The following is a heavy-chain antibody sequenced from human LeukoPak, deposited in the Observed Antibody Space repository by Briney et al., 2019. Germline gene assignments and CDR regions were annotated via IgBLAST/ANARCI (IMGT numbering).Heavy chain of an antibody. CDR1: GGSISSGSYY. Sequence: SQTLSLTCTVSGGSISSGSYYWSWIRQPAGKGREWIGRIYTSGSTNYNPSLKSRVTISVDTSKNQFSLKLSSVTAADTAVYYCARVPYCSGGSCYSWFDPWGQGTLVTVSS. J-gene: IGHJ5*02. CDR2: IYTSGST. V-gene: IGHV4-61*02. D-gene: IGHD2-15*01. CDR3: ARVPYCSGGSCYSWFDP.